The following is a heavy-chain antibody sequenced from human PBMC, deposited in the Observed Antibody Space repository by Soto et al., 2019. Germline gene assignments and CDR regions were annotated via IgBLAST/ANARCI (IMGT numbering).Heavy chain of an antibody. CDR2: IIPLFGTP. CDR1: GGTFSDLA. D-gene: IGHD5-12*01. CDR3: ASERVAEMATGGYFDN. J-gene: IGHJ4*02. Sequence: QVHLVQSGAEVKKPGSSVKVSCKTSGGTFSDLAFSWVRQAPRQGLEWVGGIIPLFGTPNYARAFQGRVSIGADESSNTVYMELRSLRSEDTAVYYCASERVAEMATGGYFDNWGQGTLVTVSS. V-gene: IGHV1-69*01.